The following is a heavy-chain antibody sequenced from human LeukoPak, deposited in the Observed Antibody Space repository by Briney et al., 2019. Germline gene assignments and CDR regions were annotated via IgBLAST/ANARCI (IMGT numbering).Heavy chain of an antibody. Sequence: NAGGSLRLSCAASGFTFSSYSMNWVRQAPGKGLEWVTSISSSSSYIYYADSVKGRFTISRDNAKNSLYLQMNSLRAEDTAVYYCARGSSSSSVFDYWGQGTLVTVSS. CDR2: ISSSSSYI. CDR3: ARGSSSSSVFDY. V-gene: IGHV3-21*01. D-gene: IGHD6-13*01. CDR1: GFTFSSYS. J-gene: IGHJ4*02.